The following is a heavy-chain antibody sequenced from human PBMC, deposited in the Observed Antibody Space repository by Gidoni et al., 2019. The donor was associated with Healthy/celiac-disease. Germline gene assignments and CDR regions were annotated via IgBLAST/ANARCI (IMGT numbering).Heavy chain of an antibody. Sequence: EVQLLESGGGLVQPGGSLRLSCAASGFTFSSYAMSWVRPAPGKGLEWVSAISGSGGSTYYADSVKGRFTISRDNSKNTLYLQMNSLRAEDTAVYYCAKDQYYYDSSGYYYRTSFDAFDIWGQGTMVTVSS. CDR2: ISGSGGST. CDR3: AKDQYYYDSSGYYYRTSFDAFDI. V-gene: IGHV3-23*01. CDR1: GFTFSSYA. J-gene: IGHJ3*02. D-gene: IGHD3-22*01.